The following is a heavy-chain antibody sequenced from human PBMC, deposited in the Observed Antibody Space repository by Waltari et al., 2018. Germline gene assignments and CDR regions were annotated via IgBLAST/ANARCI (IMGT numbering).Heavy chain of an antibody. CDR1: GYSISSGYY. Sequence: QVQLQESGPGLVKPSETLSLTCAVSGYSISSGYYWGWIRQPPGKGLEWIGSIYHSGSTYYNPSLTSRGTISVDTSKNQFALKLSSVTAADTAVYYCARQRGMDVWGQGTMVTVSS. J-gene: IGHJ6*02. CDR2: IYHSGST. V-gene: IGHV4-38-2*01. CDR3: ARQRGMDV.